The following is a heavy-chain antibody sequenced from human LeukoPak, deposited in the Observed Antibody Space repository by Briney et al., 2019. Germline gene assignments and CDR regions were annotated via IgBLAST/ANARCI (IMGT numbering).Heavy chain of an antibody. D-gene: IGHD2-15*01. J-gene: IGHJ4*02. Sequence: SETLSLTCAVPHYSIISGYYWGWIRQPPQKGLESIATIYRTGSTYYNPSLKSRVTISVDTSKNQFSLNLSSVTAADTAVYYCAREGSGNTLGYWGQGTLVTVSS. CDR1: HYSIISGYY. V-gene: IGHV4-38-2*02. CDR3: AREGSGNTLGY. CDR2: IYRTGST.